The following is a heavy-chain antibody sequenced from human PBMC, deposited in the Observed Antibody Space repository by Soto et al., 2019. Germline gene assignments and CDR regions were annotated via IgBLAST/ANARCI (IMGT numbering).Heavy chain of an antibody. CDR3: ARGMGRYFDL. V-gene: IGHV4-4*07. J-gene: IGHJ2*01. CDR1: GDFISNFY. Sequence: SSETLSLTCTVSGDFISNFYWSWIRQPAGKGLESLGRISASGRSNYNPSLQSRVAMSLDTSKNQFSLRLTSLTAADTAVYFCARGMGRYFDLWGRGTLVTVSS. CDR2: ISASGRS. D-gene: IGHD2-8*01.